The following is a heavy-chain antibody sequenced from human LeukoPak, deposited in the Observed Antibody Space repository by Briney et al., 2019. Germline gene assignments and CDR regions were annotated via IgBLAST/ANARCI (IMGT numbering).Heavy chain of an antibody. CDR1: GSTFSDYY. V-gene: IGHV3-11*01. Sequence: GGSLRLSCAASGSTFSDYYMSWIRQAPGKGLEWVSYISSSGSTIYYADSVKGRFTISRDNAKNSLYLQMNSLRAEDTAVYYCARDLPYYDSSPVSYWGQGTLVTVSS. J-gene: IGHJ4*02. CDR2: ISSSGSTI. CDR3: ARDLPYYDSSPVSY. D-gene: IGHD3-22*01.